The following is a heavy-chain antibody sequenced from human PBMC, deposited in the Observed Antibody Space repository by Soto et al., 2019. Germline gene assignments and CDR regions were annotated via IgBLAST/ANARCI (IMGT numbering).Heavy chain of an antibody. V-gene: IGHV4-4*02. Sequence: SETLSLTCAVSGGSISSSNWWRWVRQPPGKGLEWIGEIYHSGSTNYNPSLKSRVTISVDKSKNQFSLKLSSVTAADTAVYYCARDGGIRYCSGGSCSVFDYWGQGTLATVSS. D-gene: IGHD2-15*01. CDR2: IYHSGST. CDR3: ARDGGIRYCSGGSCSVFDY. J-gene: IGHJ4*02. CDR1: GGSISSSNW.